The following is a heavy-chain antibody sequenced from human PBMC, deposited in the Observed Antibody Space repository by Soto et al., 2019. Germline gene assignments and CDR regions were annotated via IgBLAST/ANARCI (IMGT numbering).Heavy chain of an antibody. Sequence: EVQLAESGGGLVQPGGSLRLSCAASGFTFSGDWMHWVRQGAGKGLVWVSRINMDGSSTNYADSVKGRFTISRDNAKNTLYLQMNSLRVDDTAVYFCARGPRGLYHHDYWGQGALVTVSS. V-gene: IGHV3-74*01. J-gene: IGHJ4*02. CDR1: GFTFSGDW. CDR2: INMDGSST. CDR3: ARGPRGLYHHDY. D-gene: IGHD2-2*01.